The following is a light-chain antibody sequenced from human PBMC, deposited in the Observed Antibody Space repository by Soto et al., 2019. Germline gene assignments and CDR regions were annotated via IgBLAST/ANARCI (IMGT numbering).Light chain of an antibody. CDR1: QGISSY. V-gene: IGKV1-9*01. Sequence: DIQLTQSPSFLSASVGDRVTITCRASQGISSYLAWYQQKPGKATKLLIYAASTLQSGVPSRFSGSVSGTEFTLTISILQPDDFATYYCQQLNSYPITFGQGTLLEIK. J-gene: IGKJ5*01. CDR2: AAS. CDR3: QQLNSYPIT.